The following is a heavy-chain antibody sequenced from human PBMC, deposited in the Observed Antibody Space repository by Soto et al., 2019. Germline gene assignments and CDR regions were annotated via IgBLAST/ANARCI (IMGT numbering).Heavy chain of an antibody. Sequence: QVQLQESGPGLVKPSETLSLTCTVSGGSISSYYWSWIRQPPGKGLEWIGYIYYSGSTNYNPSLNSRFTISVDTSKNQFSLKLSSVTAADTAVYYCARATYYYDSRGYYLGNGWFDPWGQGTLVTVSS. CDR2: IYYSGST. CDR1: GGSISSYY. J-gene: IGHJ5*02. CDR3: ARATYYYDSRGYYLGNGWFDP. D-gene: IGHD3-22*01. V-gene: IGHV4-59*01.